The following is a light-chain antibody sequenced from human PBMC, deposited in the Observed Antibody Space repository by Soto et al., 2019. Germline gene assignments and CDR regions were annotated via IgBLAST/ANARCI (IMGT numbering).Light chain of an antibody. Sequence: QSVLTQPPSVSGAPGQRVTISCTGSSSNIGAGYDVHWYQQLPGTAPKLLIYCNSNRPSGVPDRFSGSKSGTSASLAITGLQAEDEADYYCQSYDSSHVVFGGGTKLTV. CDR2: CNS. CDR3: QSYDSSHVV. V-gene: IGLV1-40*01. CDR1: SSNIGAGYD. J-gene: IGLJ2*01.